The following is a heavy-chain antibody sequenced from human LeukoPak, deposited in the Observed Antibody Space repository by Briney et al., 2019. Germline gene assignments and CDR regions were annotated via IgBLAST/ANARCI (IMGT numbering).Heavy chain of an antibody. CDR3: ARLRVGSYYDSSGYYHFDY. CDR2: IYYSGST. V-gene: IGHV4-59*01. Sequence: SETLSLTCTVSGGSISSYYWSWIRQPPGKGLEWIGYIYYSGSTNYNPSLKSRVTISVDTSKNQFSLKLSSVTAADTAVYYCARLRVGSYYDSSGYYHFDYWGQGTLVTVSS. CDR1: GGSISSYY. J-gene: IGHJ4*02. D-gene: IGHD3-22*01.